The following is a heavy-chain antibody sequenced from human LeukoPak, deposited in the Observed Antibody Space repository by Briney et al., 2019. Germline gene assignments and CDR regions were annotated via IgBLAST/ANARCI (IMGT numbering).Heavy chain of an antibody. CDR1: GFTFSNYA. V-gene: IGHV3-23*01. CDR2: ISSSGGST. CDR3: ATSSGASWDDY. D-gene: IGHD2-15*01. J-gene: IGHJ4*02. Sequence: PGGSLRLSCAASGFTFSNYALSWVRQAPGKGLEWVSAISSSGGSTYYADSVKGRFTISRDNSKNTLFLQMHSLRAEDTAVYYCATSSGASWDDYWGQGTLVTVSS.